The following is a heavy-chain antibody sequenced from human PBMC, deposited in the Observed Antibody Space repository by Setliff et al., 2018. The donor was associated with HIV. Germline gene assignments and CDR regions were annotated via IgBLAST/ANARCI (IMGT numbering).Heavy chain of an antibody. D-gene: IGHD3-3*01. V-gene: IGHV1-2*02. Sequence: ASVKVSCKSSGYTFTGYYMHWVRQAPGQGLEWMGWISANSGGTNYAQKFQGRVTMTRDTSISTAYMELSRLRSDDTAVYYCARSNFWSGFGYGYWGQGTLVTVSS. J-gene: IGHJ4*02. CDR3: ARSNFWSGFGYGY. CDR2: ISANSGGT. CDR1: GYTFTGYY.